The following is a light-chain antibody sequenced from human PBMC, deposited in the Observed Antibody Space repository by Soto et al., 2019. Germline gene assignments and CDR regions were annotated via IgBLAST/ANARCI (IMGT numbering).Light chain of an antibody. J-gene: IGKJ1*01. CDR3: QQYDISPWK. Sequence: EIVLTQSPGTLSFSPVEIATLSCRASQSVSSSYLAWYQQKPGQPPRLLIYDSSTRATGFPDRFSGSGSGTDFTLTIIRLEPEDFAVYYCQQYDISPWKCGQGTKGAIK. CDR2: DSS. CDR1: QSVSSSY. V-gene: IGKV3-20*01.